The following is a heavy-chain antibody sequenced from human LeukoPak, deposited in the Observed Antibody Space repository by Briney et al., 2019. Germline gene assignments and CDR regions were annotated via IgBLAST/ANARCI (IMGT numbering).Heavy chain of an antibody. J-gene: IGHJ3*02. CDR3: AKDLRRRYYFGSGSRGGTFDI. Sequence: GGSLRLSCAASGFMFSNYGMQWVRQAPGKGLEWVAVISYDGSNKYYADSVKGRFTISRDNSKNTLYLQTNSLRAEDTAVYYCAKDLRRRYYFGSGSRGGTFDIWGQGTMVTVSS. CDR1: GFMFSNYG. CDR2: ISYDGSNK. V-gene: IGHV3-30*18. D-gene: IGHD3-10*01.